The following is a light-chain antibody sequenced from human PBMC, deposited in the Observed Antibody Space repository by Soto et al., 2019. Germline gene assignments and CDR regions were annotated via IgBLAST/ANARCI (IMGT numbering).Light chain of an antibody. J-gene: IGLJ1*01. CDR1: SSDVGGYNY. CDR3: SSYAGSNNFV. Sequence: SALTQPPSASWSPGQSVTISCTGTSSDVGGYNYVSWYQQHPGKAPKLMIYEVSERPSGVPDRFSGSKSSNTASLTVSGLQAEDEADYYCSSYAGSNNFVFGTGTKVTVL. CDR2: EVS. V-gene: IGLV2-8*01.